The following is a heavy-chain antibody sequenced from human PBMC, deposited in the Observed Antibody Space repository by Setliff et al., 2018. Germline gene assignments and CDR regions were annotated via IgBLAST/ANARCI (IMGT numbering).Heavy chain of an antibody. Sequence: PGGSLRLSCAACGFTFSSYDMHWVRQATGKGLEWVSAIGTAGDTYYPGSVKGQFTTSRENAKNSLYLQMNSLRAGDMAVYYCARISRLYTSSWDDYWGRGTLVTVSS. V-gene: IGHV3-13*03. CDR2: IGTAGDT. CDR3: ARISRLYTSSWDDY. J-gene: IGHJ4*02. D-gene: IGHD6-13*01. CDR1: GFTFSSYD.